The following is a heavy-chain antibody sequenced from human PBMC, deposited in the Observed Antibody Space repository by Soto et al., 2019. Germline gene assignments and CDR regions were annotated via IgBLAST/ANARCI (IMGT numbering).Heavy chain of an antibody. Sequence: ASVKVSGKASGYVCTGYLMHWVPQAPGQGLEWMGWINPNSGGTKYAQKFQGRDTMTRDTSVSTAYMELSSLRSDDTAVYYCAREELPIYYYGMDVWGQWTTVTISS. D-gene: IGHD1-7*01. CDR1: GYVCTGYL. V-gene: IGHV1-2*02. CDR3: AREELPIYYYGMDV. J-gene: IGHJ6*02. CDR2: INPNSGGT.